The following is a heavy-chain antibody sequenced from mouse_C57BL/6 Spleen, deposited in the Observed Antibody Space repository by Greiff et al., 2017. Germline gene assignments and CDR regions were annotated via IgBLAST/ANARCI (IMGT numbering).Heavy chain of an antibody. CDR3: ARDGVLRFDY. D-gene: IGHD1-1*01. Sequence: EVKVVESEGGLVQPGSSMKLSCTASGFTFSDYYMAWVRQVPEKGLEWVANINYDGSSTYYLDSLKSRFIISRDNAKNILYLQMSSLKSEDTATYYCARDGVLRFDYWGQGTTLTVSS. CDR2: INYDGSST. CDR1: GFTFSDYY. J-gene: IGHJ2*01. V-gene: IGHV5-16*01.